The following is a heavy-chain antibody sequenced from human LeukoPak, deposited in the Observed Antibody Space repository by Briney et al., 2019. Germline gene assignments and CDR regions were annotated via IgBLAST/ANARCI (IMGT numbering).Heavy chain of an antibody. Sequence: ASLKVSCKASGYTFTGYYIHWVRQAPGQGLEWMGWINPNSGGTNYAQKFQGRVTMTRDTSISTAYMELSRLRSDDTAVYYCARVYGGSYSFDYWGQGTLVTVSS. CDR2: INPNSGGT. V-gene: IGHV1-2*02. CDR1: GYTFTGYY. D-gene: IGHD1-26*01. CDR3: ARVYGGSYSFDY. J-gene: IGHJ4*02.